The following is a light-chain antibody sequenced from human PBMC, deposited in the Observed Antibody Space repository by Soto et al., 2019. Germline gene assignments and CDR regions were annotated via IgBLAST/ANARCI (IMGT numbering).Light chain of an antibody. J-gene: IGKJ1*01. CDR2: DAS. CDR3: QQYASYSPT. CDR1: QSINNW. V-gene: IGKV1-5*01. Sequence: DIQMTQSPSTLSASVGDRVAITCRASQSINNWLAWYQLKPGKAPKLLIYDASTLESGVPSRFSGSGSGTEFTLTISSLQPDDFATYYCQQYASYSPTFGQGTKVGNQ.